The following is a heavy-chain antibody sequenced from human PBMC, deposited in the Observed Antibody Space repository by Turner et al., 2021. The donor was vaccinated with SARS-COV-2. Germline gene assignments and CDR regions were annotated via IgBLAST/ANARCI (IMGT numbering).Heavy chain of an antibody. CDR1: GFTFSTYA. Sequence: QVQLVESGGGVVQPGRSLRLSCAASGFTFSTYAMHWVRQAPGKGLGWVAVILYDGSNEYSADSVKGRFTISIDNSKNTLYLQMISLRAEDTAVFYCARSRGGSYVGGFDYWGQGTLVIVSS. V-gene: IGHV3-30*04. CDR2: ILYDGSNE. J-gene: IGHJ4*02. CDR3: ARSRGGSYVGGFDY. D-gene: IGHD1-26*01.